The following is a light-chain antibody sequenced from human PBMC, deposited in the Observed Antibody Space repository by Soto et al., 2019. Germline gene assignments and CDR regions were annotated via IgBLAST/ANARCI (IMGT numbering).Light chain of an antibody. J-gene: IGKJ1*01. CDR1: QSISTW. CDR3: RHYNSYSET. Sequence: DIQMAQSPSTLSASVGDRVTITCRASQSISTWLAWYQHKPGRAPKLLIYMASTLESGVPSRFSGSGSGTEFTLTISSLQPDDFATYYCRHYNSYSETFGQGTRVEIK. V-gene: IGKV1-5*03. CDR2: MAS.